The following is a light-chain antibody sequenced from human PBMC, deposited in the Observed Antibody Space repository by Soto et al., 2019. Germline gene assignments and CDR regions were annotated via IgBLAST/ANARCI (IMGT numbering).Light chain of an antibody. J-gene: IGLJ1*01. CDR1: SSTVGVFNV. CDR3: CSYVGATTYV. V-gene: IGLV2-23*01. Sequence: QSALTQPASVSGSPGQSITISCTGTSSTVGVFNVVSWYQQHPGKAPKVIIYEGIKRPSGVSNRFSGSNSGSTASLTISGLQAEDEADYYCCSYVGATTYVFGTGTKVTVL. CDR2: EGI.